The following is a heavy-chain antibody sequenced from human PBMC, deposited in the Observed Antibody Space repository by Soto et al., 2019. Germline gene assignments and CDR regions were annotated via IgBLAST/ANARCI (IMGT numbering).Heavy chain of an antibody. Sequence: QITLKESGPTLVKPTQTLTLTCTFSGFSLSSSGVGVGWIRQPPGKALEWLAIIYWDDDKRYSPSLKSRLTITKDTSKNQVVLTMTNMDTVDTATYYCAHRRLGGAGSYYHYWGQGTLVTVSS. CDR3: AHRRLGGAGSYYHY. CDR2: IYWDDDK. V-gene: IGHV2-5*02. D-gene: IGHD3-10*01. CDR1: GFSLSSSGVG. J-gene: IGHJ4*02.